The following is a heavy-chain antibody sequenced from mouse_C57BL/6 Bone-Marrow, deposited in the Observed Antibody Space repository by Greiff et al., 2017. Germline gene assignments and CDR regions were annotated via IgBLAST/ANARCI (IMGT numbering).Heavy chain of an antibody. CDR2: IWSGGST. Sequence: QVQLQQSGPGLVQPSQSLSITCTVSGFSLTSYGVHWVRQPPGKGLEWLGVIWSGGSTDYNAAFISRLGISKDNSKSQVFFKMNSLQADDTAIYYCAKMGDYDVGLYYCDYWGQGTTLTVSS. V-gene: IGHV2-4*01. D-gene: IGHD2-4*01. CDR3: AKMGDYDVGLYYCDY. CDR1: GFSLTSYG. J-gene: IGHJ2*01.